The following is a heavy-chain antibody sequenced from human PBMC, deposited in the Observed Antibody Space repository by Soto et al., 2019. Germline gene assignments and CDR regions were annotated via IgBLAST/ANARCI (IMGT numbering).Heavy chain of an antibody. V-gene: IGHV2-70*11. J-gene: IGHJ6*02. CDR2: IDWDDDD. D-gene: IGHD5-18*01. Sequence: SGPTLVNPTQTLTLTCAFSGFSLDTSGMCVSWIRQPPGKALEWLARIDWDDDDYYNTSLQTRLTISKDTSKNQVVLTMTNMDPVDTATYYCARSTPQLNYYYGMDVWGQGTTVTVSS. CDR3: ARSTPQLNYYYGMDV. CDR1: GFSLDTSGMC.